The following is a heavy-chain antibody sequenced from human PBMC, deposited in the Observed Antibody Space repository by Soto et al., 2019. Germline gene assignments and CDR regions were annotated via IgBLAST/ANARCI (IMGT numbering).Heavy chain of an antibody. V-gene: IGHV4-4*02. CDR2: IYHSGST. J-gene: IGHJ4*02. D-gene: IGHD3-22*01. CDR3: ARAPHYDYYDSSGYLDY. CDR1: GGSISSSNW. Sequence: QVQLQESGPGLVKPSGTLSLTCAVSGGSISSSNWWSWVRQPPGKGLEWIGEIYHSGSTNYNPSLKSRVTISVDKSKNQFSLKLSSVTAADTAVYYCARAPHYDYYDSSGYLDYWGQGTLVTVSS.